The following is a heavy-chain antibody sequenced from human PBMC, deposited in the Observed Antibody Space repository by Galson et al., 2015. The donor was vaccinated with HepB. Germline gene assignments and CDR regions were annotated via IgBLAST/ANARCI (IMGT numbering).Heavy chain of an antibody. CDR2: IRSKAYGGTT. CDR1: GFTFGDYA. CDR3: TRSEFYYYDSSGYSHDAFDI. D-gene: IGHD3-22*01. Sequence: SLRLSCAASGFTFGDYAMSWVRQAPGKGLEWVGFIRSKAYGGTTEYAASVKGRFTISRDDSKSIAYLQMNSLKTEDTAVYYCTRSEFYYYDSSGYSHDAFDIWDQGTLVTVSS. J-gene: IGHJ3*02. V-gene: IGHV3-49*04.